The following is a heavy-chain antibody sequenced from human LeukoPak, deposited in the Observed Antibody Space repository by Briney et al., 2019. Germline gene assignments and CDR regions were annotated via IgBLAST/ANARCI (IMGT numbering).Heavy chain of an antibody. CDR2: ISYDGSNK. Sequence: GGSLRLSCVASGFTFSSYGMHWVRQAPGKGLEWVAVISYDGSNKYYADSVKGRFTISRDNSKNTLYLQMNSLRAEDTAVYYCAKDRAYSGSYQEIDAFDIWGQGTMVTVSS. V-gene: IGHV3-30*18. D-gene: IGHD1-26*01. J-gene: IGHJ3*02. CDR1: GFTFSSYG. CDR3: AKDRAYSGSYQEIDAFDI.